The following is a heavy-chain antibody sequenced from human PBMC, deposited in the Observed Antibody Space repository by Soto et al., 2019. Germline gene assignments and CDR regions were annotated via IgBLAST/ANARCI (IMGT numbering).Heavy chain of an antibody. CDR3: AREGGRYCSGGSCQVDY. J-gene: IGHJ4*02. CDR2: IYYSGNT. CDR1: GGSFSSSSYY. D-gene: IGHD2-15*01. V-gene: IGHV4-39*02. Sequence: SETLSLTCTVSGGSFSSSSYYWGWIRQPPGKGLEWIGSIYYSGNTYYTPSLKSRVTISVDTSKNQFSLKLSSVTAADTAVYYCAREGGRYCSGGSCQVDYWGQGTLVTVSS.